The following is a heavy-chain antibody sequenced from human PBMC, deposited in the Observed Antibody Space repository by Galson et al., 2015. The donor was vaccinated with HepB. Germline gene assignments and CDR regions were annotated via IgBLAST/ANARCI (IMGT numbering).Heavy chain of an antibody. Sequence: SVKVSCKASGGTFSSYAISWVRQAPGQGLEWMGGIIPIFGTANYAQKFQGRVTITADESTSTAYMELSSLRSEDTAVYYCARSGYYGSGSYYYYYYYMDVWGKGTTVTVSS. CDR3: ARSGYYGSGSYYYYYYYMDV. D-gene: IGHD3-10*01. J-gene: IGHJ6*03. V-gene: IGHV1-69*13. CDR1: GGTFSSYA. CDR2: IIPIFGTA.